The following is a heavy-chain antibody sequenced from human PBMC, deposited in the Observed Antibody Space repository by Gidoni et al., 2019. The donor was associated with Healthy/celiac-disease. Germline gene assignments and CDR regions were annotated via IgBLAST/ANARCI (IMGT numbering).Heavy chain of an antibody. CDR3: ARERGRAAAGTVYNY. J-gene: IGHJ4*02. D-gene: IGHD6-13*01. CDR2: ISYDGSNK. Sequence: QVQLVESGGGVVQPGRSLRLSCAASGFTFVIYAMHWVRQAPGKGLEWVAVISYDGSNKYYADSVKGRFTISRDNSKNTLYLQMNSLRAEDTAVYYCARERGRAAAGTVYNYWGQGTLVTVSS. V-gene: IGHV3-30*01. CDR1: GFTFVIYA.